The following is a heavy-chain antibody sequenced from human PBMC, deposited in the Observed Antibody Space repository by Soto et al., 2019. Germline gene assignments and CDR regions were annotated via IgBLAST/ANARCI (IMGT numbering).Heavy chain of an antibody. V-gene: IGHV4-59*08. Sequence: SETLSLTCTVSGGSISSYYWSWIRQPPGKGLEWIGYIYYSGSTNYNPSLKSRVTISVDTSKNQFSLKLSSVTAADTAVYYCARPTRLKGAGGDYYYYYMDVWGKGTTVTVSS. D-gene: IGHD2-8*02. CDR1: GGSISSYY. CDR3: ARPTRLKGAGGDYYYYYMDV. CDR2: IYYSGST. J-gene: IGHJ6*03.